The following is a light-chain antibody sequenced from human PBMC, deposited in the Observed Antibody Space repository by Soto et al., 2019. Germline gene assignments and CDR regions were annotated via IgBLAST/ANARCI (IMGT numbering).Light chain of an antibody. J-gene: IGLJ1*01. Sequence: QSVLTQPRSVSGSPGQSVTISCTGTSSDVGGYNYVSWYQQHPGKALKLMIYDVSKRPSGVPDRFSGSKSGNTASLTISGLQAEDEADYYCCSYAGSYTFGVFGTGTKLTVL. V-gene: IGLV2-11*01. CDR1: SSDVGGYNY. CDR2: DVS. CDR3: CSYAGSYTFGV.